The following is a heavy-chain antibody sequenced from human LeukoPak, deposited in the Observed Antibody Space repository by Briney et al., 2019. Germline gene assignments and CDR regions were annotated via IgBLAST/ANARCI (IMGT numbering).Heavy chain of an antibody. CDR3: ARVVAAAGKGFWFDP. V-gene: IGHV4-4*07. J-gene: IGHJ5*02. Sequence: SETLSLTCTVSGGSISSYYWSWIRQPAGKGLEWIGRIYTSGSTNCNPSLKSRVTMSVDTSKKQFSLKLSSVTAADTAVYYCARVVAAAGKGFWFDPWGQGTLVTVSS. CDR1: GGSISSYY. CDR2: IYTSGST. D-gene: IGHD6-13*01.